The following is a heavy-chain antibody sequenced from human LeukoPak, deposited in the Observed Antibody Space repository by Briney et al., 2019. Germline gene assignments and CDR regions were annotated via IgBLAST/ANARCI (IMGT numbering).Heavy chain of an antibody. CDR3: ARDTDY. CDR1: GGSFSDNY. Sequence: PSETLSLTCAVYGGSFSDNYWNWIRQPPGKGLEWIGEINQSGSRNYNPSLKSRVTISVDTSRNQVSLKLSSVTAADTAVYYCARDTDYWGQGTLVTVSS. V-gene: IGHV4-34*01. CDR2: INQSGSR. J-gene: IGHJ4*02.